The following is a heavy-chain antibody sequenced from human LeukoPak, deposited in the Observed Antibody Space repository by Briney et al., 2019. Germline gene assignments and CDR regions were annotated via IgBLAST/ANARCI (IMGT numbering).Heavy chain of an antibody. D-gene: IGHD6-19*01. Sequence: SETLSLTCTVSGGPISSSSYYWGWIRQPPGKGLEWIGSIYYSGSTYYNPSLKSRVTISVDTSKNQFSLKLSSVTAADTAVYYCARQVLGAGRPYYFDYWGQGTLVTVSS. CDR3: ARQVLGAGRPYYFDY. V-gene: IGHV4-39*01. CDR1: GGPISSSSYY. CDR2: IYYSGST. J-gene: IGHJ4*02.